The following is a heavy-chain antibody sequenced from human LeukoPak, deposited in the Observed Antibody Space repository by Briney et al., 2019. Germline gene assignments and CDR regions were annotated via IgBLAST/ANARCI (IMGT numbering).Heavy chain of an antibody. J-gene: IGHJ5*02. CDR1: GFTFDDYG. Sequence: GSLRLSCAASGFTFDDYGMSWVRQAPGKGLEWVSGINWNGGSTGYADSVKGRFTISRDNAKNSLYLQMNSLRAEDTALYHCARDLGGNWFDPWGQGTLVTVSS. V-gene: IGHV3-20*01. D-gene: IGHD3-16*01. CDR3: ARDLGGNWFDP. CDR2: INWNGGST.